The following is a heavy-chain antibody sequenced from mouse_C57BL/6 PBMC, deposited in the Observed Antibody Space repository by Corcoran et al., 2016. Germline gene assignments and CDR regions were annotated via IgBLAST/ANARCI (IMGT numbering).Heavy chain of an antibody. CDR2: INPNNGGT. Sequence: EVQLQQSGAELVKPGASVKISCKASGYTFTDYYMNWVKQRHGKSLEWIGDINPNNGGTSYNQKFKGKATLTADKSSSTAYMELRSLTSEDSAVYYCARWETWFAYWGQGTLVTVSA. V-gene: IGHV1-26*01. CDR3: ARWETWFAY. D-gene: IGHD4-1*01. J-gene: IGHJ3*01. CDR1: GYTFTDYY.